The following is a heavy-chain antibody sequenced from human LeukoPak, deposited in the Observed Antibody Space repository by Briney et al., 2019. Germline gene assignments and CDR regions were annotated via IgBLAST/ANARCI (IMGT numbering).Heavy chain of an antibody. D-gene: IGHD3-3*01. CDR3: ARHSGNFWSGYFRHWCDP. V-gene: IGHV4-39*01. CDR1: GGSISSSSYY. Sequence: SETLSLTCTVSGGSISSSSYYWGWLRQPPGKGLEWIGSIYYSGSTYYNPSLKSRVTISVDTSKNQFSLKLSSVTAADTAVYYCARHSGNFWSGYFRHWCDPWGQGTLVTVSS. CDR2: IYYSGST. J-gene: IGHJ5*02.